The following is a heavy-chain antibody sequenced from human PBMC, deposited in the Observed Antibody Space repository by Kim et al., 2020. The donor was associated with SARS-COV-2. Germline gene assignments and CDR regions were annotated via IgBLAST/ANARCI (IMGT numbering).Heavy chain of an antibody. Sequence: GGSLRLSCAASGFTFGYYALSWVRQAPGKGLEWVSTVSDNGRSTYHTDSVKGRFTISRDNSKNTLYLQMNSLRAEDTAVYYCAKGLKRRWYVPLLFDIWGQGTMVTVSS. V-gene: IGHV3-23*01. CDR2: VSDNGRST. D-gene: IGHD6-13*01. CDR1: GFTFGYYA. J-gene: IGHJ3*02. CDR3: AKGLKRRWYVPLLFDI.